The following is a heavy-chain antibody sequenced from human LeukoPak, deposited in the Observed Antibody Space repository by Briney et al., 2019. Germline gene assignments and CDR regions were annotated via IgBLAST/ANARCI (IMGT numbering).Heavy chain of an antibody. CDR1: GFSFKFYY. Sequence: GGSLRLSCAASGFSFKFYYMSWVRQAPGKGLEWVSAISLAGNSTYYADAVKGRFTISRDNAKNSLYLQMNSLRAEDTAVYYCARVQVNDDYVWENPPLAYFDYWGQGTLVTVSS. CDR3: ARVQVNDDYVWENPPLAYFDY. J-gene: IGHJ4*02. D-gene: IGHD3-16*01. V-gene: IGHV3-23*01. CDR2: ISLAGNST.